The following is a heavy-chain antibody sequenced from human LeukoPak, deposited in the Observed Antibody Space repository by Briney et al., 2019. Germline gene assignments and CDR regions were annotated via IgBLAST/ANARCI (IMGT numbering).Heavy chain of an antibody. CDR1: GFTFDDYG. Sequence: AGSLRLSCAPSGFTFDDYGMSWVRQAPGKGLHRVSVINRKGGRRGYADSGKARFTMSTNNAKTSLYLQMNSLRAEDTALYSCARGAADDLYYMDVWGKGTTVTVSS. CDR2: INRKGGRR. D-gene: IGHD3/OR15-3a*01. CDR3: ARGAADDLYYMDV. V-gene: IGHV3-20*04. J-gene: IGHJ6*03.